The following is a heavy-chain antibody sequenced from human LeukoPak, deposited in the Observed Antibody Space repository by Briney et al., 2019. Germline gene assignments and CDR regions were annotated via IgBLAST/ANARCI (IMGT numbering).Heavy chain of an antibody. Sequence: GGSLRLSCAASGFTVSNNYMSWIRQAPGEGLEWVSHIYADGSTFYTDSVKGRFIISRDNFKNTLYLQMNSLRAEDTAVYYCARIGTRRVTVAGRVSYSYYGMDVWGQGTTVTVSS. V-gene: IGHV3-66*01. J-gene: IGHJ6*02. CDR1: GFTVSNNY. CDR3: ARIGTRRVTVAGRVSYSYYGMDV. D-gene: IGHD6-19*01. CDR2: IYADGST.